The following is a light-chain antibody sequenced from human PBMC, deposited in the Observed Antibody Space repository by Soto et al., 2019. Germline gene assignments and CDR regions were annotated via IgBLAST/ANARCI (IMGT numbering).Light chain of an antibody. CDR1: TSNIGAGFD. J-gene: IGLJ2*01. V-gene: IGLV1-40*01. Sequence: QSVLTQPPSVSGAPGQRLTISCSGSTSNIGAGFDVHWYQQFPGAAPTLHIYSDTSRPSGVPSRFSASKSGTSASLTITGLRTEDEADYYCQSYDTGVSGSIFGGGTKLTVL. CDR3: QSYDTGVSGSI. CDR2: SDT.